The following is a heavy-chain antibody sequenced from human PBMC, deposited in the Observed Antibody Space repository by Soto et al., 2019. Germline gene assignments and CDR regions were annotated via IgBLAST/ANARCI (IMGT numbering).Heavy chain of an antibody. D-gene: IGHD1-26*01. CDR1: GFTFSSYG. CDR2: IWYDGSNK. J-gene: IGHJ4*02. CDR3: ARVLLGEAYFDY. V-gene: IGHV3-33*01. Sequence: QVQLVESGGGVVQPGRSLRLSCAASGFTFSSYGMHWVRQAPGKGLEWVAVIWYDGSNKYYADSVKGRFTISRDNSKNTLYLQMNSLRAEDTAVYYCARVLLGEAYFDYWGQGTLVTVSS.